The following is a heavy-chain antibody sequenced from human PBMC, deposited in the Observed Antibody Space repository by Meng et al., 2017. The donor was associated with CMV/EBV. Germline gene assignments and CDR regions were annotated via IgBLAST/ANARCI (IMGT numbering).Heavy chain of an antibody. J-gene: IGHJ6*02. CDR2: IKSKTDGGTT. CDR3: TTSPYDILTGYYYYYGMDV. CDR1: NAW. V-gene: IGHV3-15*01. D-gene: IGHD3-9*01. Sequence: NAWMSWVSQAPGKGLEWVGRIKSKTDGGTTDYAAPVKGRFTISRDDSKNTLYLQMNSLKTEDTAVYYCTTSPYDILTGYYYYYGMDVWGQGTLVTVSS.